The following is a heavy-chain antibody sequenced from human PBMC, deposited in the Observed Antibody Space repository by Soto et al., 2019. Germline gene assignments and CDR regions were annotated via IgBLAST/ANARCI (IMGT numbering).Heavy chain of an antibody. D-gene: IGHD3-10*01. Sequence: QVQLVESGGGVVQPGRSLRLSCAASGFTFSSYGMHWVRQAPGKGLEWVAVIWYDGSNKYYADSVKGRFTISRDNSKNTLYLQKNSLSAEDTAVYYCARQGGESYFDYWGQGTLVTVSS. V-gene: IGHV3-33*01. CDR1: GFTFSSYG. J-gene: IGHJ4*02. CDR2: IWYDGSNK. CDR3: ARQGGESYFDY.